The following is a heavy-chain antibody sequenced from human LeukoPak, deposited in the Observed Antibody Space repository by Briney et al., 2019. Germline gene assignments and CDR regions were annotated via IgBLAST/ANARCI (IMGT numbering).Heavy chain of an antibody. Sequence: PGRSLRLSCAASGFTFSSYAMHWVRQAPGKGLEWVAVISYDGSNKYYADSVKGRFTISRDNSKNTLYLQMNSLRAEDTAVYYCARMSGEYSSSWYLDYWGQGTLVTVSS. CDR1: GFTFSSYA. J-gene: IGHJ4*02. CDR3: ARMSGEYSSSWYLDY. V-gene: IGHV3-30-3*01. CDR2: ISYDGSNK. D-gene: IGHD6-13*01.